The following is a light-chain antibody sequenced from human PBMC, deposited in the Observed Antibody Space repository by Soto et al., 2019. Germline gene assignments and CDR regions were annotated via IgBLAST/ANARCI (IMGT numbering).Light chain of an antibody. Sequence: DIQMTQSPSSLSASVGDRVTITCQASQDISNYLNWYQQKPGKAPKLLIFDAFSLETGVPSRFSGSCSGTDFTFTISSLQPEDIATYYCQQYEHLPITFGQGTRLEIK. V-gene: IGKV1-33*01. CDR1: QDISNY. CDR2: DAF. CDR3: QQYEHLPIT. J-gene: IGKJ5*01.